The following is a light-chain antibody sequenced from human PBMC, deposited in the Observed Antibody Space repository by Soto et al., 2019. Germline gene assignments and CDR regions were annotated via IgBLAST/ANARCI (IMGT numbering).Light chain of an antibody. CDR2: DVS. V-gene: IGKV1-39*01. CDR3: QQSYISPRT. Sequence: IQMTQSPSSLSASVGDRVTITCRASQSISTYLNWYQQKSGNAPKLLICDVSTLQTGVPSRFSGSGSGTDFTLTISSLHPEDFATYYCQQSYISPRTFGQGTKVEIK. CDR1: QSISTY. J-gene: IGKJ1*01.